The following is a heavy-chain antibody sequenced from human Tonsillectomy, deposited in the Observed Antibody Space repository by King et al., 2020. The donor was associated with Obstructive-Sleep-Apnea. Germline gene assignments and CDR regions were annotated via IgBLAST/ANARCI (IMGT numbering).Heavy chain of an antibody. Sequence: VQLVESGGGVVQPGRSLRLSCAASGFTFSTYGMHWVRQAPGKGLEWVAVISYGGGNKYYGDSLKGRFNISRDNSKTTLYLQMNSLRAEDTAVYYCANDSEVGCRGGSFDGYFDYWGQGTLVTVSS. CDR3: ANDSEVGCRGGSFDGYFDY. D-gene: IGHD2-15*01. CDR2: ISYGGGNK. V-gene: IGHV3-30*18. J-gene: IGHJ4*02. CDR1: GFTFSTYG.